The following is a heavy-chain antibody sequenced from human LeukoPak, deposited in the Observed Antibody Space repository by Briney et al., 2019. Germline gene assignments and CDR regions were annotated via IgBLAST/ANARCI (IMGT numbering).Heavy chain of an antibody. CDR3: ARVATGTGAYFDY. Sequence: GGSLRLSCAASGFTVSSNYMSWVRQAPGKGLEWVSFIYSGGSTYYADSVKCRFTISRDNSKNTLYLQMNSLRAEDTAVYYCARVATGTGAYFDYWGQGTLVTVSS. CDR2: IYSGGST. J-gene: IGHJ4*02. V-gene: IGHV3-53*01. D-gene: IGHD1-1*01. CDR1: GFTVSSNY.